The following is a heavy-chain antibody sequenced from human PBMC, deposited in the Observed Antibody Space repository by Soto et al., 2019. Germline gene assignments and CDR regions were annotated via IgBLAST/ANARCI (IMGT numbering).Heavy chain of an antibody. D-gene: IGHD6-19*01. V-gene: IGHV4-4*02. CDR1: GGSISSSNW. J-gene: IGHJ2*01. CDR3: ARGPPGVAGTTTDSTVGFDL. CDR2: IYHSGST. Sequence: ERLCSSGSVSGGSISSSNWWSWVRQPPGKGLEWIGEIYHSGSTNYNPSLKSRVTISVDKSKNQFSLKLSSVTAADTAVYYCARGPPGVAGTTTDSTVGFDLWGRGTLVTVSS.